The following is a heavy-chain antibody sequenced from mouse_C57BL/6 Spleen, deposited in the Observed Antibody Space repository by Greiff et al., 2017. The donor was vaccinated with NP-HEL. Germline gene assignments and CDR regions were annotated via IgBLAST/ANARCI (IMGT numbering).Heavy chain of an antibody. Sequence: VQLQQSGPELVKPGASVKISCKASGYTFTDYYMNWVKQSHGKSLEWIGDINPNNGGTSYNQKFKGKATLTVDKSSSTAYMELRSLTSEDSAVYYCARRGDLITTVVPLDYWGQGTTLTVSS. CDR1: GYTFTDYY. CDR3: ARRGDLITTVVPLDY. D-gene: IGHD1-1*01. CDR2: INPNNGGT. V-gene: IGHV1-26*01. J-gene: IGHJ2*01.